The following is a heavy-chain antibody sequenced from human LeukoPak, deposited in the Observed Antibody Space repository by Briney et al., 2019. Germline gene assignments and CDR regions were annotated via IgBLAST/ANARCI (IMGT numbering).Heavy chain of an antibody. CDR1: GFTLSSYW. V-gene: IGHV3-7*01. D-gene: IGHD4-23*01. CDR2: IKQDGSEK. J-gene: IGHJ4*02. CDR3: ARYIETPRRDLDY. Sequence: GSLRLSCEASGFTLSSYWMSWVRQAPGKGLEWVARIKQDGSEKHYMDSVKGRFTISRDNAQNSLYLQMNNLRAEDTAVYYCARYIETPRRDLDYWGQGSLVTVSS.